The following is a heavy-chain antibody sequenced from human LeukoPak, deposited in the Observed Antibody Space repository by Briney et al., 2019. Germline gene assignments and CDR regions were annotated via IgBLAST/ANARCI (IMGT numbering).Heavy chain of an antibody. D-gene: IGHD4-23*01. Sequence: GESLKISCKGSGYSFTSYWIGWVRQMPGKGLEWKGIIYPGDPDTRYSPSFQGQVTISADKSISTAYLQWSSLKASDTAMYYCARPVLGYGGNSPFDYWGQGTLVTVSS. CDR3: ARPVLGYGGNSPFDY. CDR2: IYPGDPDT. V-gene: IGHV5-51*01. CDR1: GYSFTSYW. J-gene: IGHJ4*02.